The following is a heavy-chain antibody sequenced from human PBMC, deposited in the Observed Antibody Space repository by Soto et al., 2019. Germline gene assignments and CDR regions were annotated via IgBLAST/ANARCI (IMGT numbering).Heavy chain of an antibody. J-gene: IGHJ6*02. CDR2: LDPGDSST. CDR1: GYSFTTYW. CDR3: ARLEKWYYNYYGLDV. Sequence: GESLKISCQGSGYSFTTYWISWVRQMPGKGLEWMGKLDPGDSSTNYSPSFRGHITISVDRSINTAHLQFSSLKAADTAVYYCARLEKWYYNYYGLDVWGQGTMVTVSS. V-gene: IGHV5-10-1*01. D-gene: IGHD1-26*01.